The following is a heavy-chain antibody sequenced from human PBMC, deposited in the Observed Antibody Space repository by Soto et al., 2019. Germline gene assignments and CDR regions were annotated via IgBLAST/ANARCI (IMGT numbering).Heavy chain of an antibody. V-gene: IGHV4-30-4*01. CDR3: ARDHYVYDILTGYGYYYGMDV. CDR2: IYYSGST. Sequence: SETLSLTCTVSGRSIGSGDYYWSWIRQPPGKGLEWIGYIYYSGSTYYNPSLKSRVTISVDTSKNQFSLKLSSVTAADTAVYYCARDHYVYDILTGYGYYYGMDVWGQGTTVT. J-gene: IGHJ6*02. D-gene: IGHD3-9*01. CDR1: GRSIGSGDYY.